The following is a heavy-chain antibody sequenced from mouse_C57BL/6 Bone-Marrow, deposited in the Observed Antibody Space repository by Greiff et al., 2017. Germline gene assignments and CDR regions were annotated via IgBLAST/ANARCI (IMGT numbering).Heavy chain of an antibody. CDR1: GFTFSDFY. CDR2: SRNKANDYTT. Sequence: EVHLVESGGGLVQSGRSLRLSCATSGFTFSDFYMEWVRQAPGKGLEWIAASRNKANDYTTEYSASVKGRFIVSRDTSQSILYLQMNALRAEDTAIYYCARDAPLGAMDYWGQGTSVTVSS. V-gene: IGHV7-1*01. J-gene: IGHJ4*01. D-gene: IGHD3-3*01. CDR3: ARDAPLGAMDY.